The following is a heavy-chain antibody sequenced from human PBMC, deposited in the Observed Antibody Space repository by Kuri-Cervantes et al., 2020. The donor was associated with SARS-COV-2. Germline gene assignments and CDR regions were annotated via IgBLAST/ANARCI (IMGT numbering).Heavy chain of an antibody. V-gene: IGHV1-2*04. D-gene: IGHD3-22*01. Sequence: ASVKVSCKASGYTFTGYYMHWVRQAPGQGLEWMGWINPNSGGTNYAQKFQGWVTMTRDTSISTAYMELSSLRSEDTAVYYCASGGPPQDYYDSSGYWLGHDYWGQGTLVTVSS. CDR2: INPNSGGT. CDR3: ASGGPPQDYYDSSGYWLGHDY. J-gene: IGHJ4*02. CDR1: GYTFTGYY.